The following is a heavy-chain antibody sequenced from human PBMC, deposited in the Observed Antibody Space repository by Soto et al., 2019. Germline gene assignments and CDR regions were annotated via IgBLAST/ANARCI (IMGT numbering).Heavy chain of an antibody. D-gene: IGHD5-12*01. CDR1: GFTVSSNY. CDR2: IYSGGST. CDR3: ARAGSGYDYFDY. J-gene: IGHJ4*02. Sequence: PGGSLRLSXAASGFTVSSNYMSWVRQAPGKGLEWVSVIYSGGSTYYADSVKGRFTISRDNSKNTLYLQMNSLRAEDTAVYYCARAGSGYDYFDYWGQGTLVTVSS. V-gene: IGHV3-53*01.